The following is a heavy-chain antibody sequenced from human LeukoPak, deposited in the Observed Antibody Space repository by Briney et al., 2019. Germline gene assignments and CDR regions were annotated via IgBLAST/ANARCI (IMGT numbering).Heavy chain of an antibody. Sequence: ASVKVSCKASGYTFTSYYMHWVRQAPGQGLEWMGIINPSGGSTSYAQKFQGRVTMTRDTSTSTVYMELSSLRSEDTAVYYCARDRGRRIAVAVVKVGGAFDIWGQGTMVTVSS. CDR3: ARDRGRRIAVAVVKVGGAFDI. CDR1: GYTFTSYY. CDR2: INPSGGST. D-gene: IGHD6-19*01. J-gene: IGHJ3*02. V-gene: IGHV1-46*01.